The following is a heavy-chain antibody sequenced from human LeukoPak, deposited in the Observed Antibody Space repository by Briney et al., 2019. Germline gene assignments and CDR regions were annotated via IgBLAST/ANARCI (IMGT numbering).Heavy chain of an antibody. Sequence: SETLSLTCTVSGGSISSGGYYWSWIRQHPGKGLEWIGYIYYSGSTYYNPSLKSRVTISVDTSKNQFSLKLSSVTAADTAVYYCANKYYYDSSGYYTFDYWGQGTLVTVSS. CDR3: ANKYYYDSSGYYTFDY. CDR2: IYYSGST. J-gene: IGHJ4*02. CDR1: GGSISSGGYY. V-gene: IGHV4-31*03. D-gene: IGHD3-22*01.